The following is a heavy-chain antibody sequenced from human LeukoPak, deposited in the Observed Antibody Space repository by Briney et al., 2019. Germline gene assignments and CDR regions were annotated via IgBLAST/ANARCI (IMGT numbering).Heavy chain of an antibody. Sequence: ASVKVSCKGSGYTFTTYGISRVRQAPGQGLEWMGWITTYNGKTHYAQKFQGRVTMTADTSTRTVSMELRSLRSDDTAVYYCARDAGGSGYDVLDYWGQGTLVTVSS. D-gene: IGHD3-22*01. CDR2: ITTYNGKT. CDR1: GYTFTTYG. J-gene: IGHJ4*02. V-gene: IGHV1-18*04. CDR3: ARDAGGSGYDVLDY.